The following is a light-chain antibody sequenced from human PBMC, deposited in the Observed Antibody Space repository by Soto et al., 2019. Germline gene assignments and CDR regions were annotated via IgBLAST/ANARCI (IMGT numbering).Light chain of an antibody. CDR1: QSVSTY. CDR2: GAS. J-gene: IGKJ1*01. Sequence: EIVLTQSPSTLSLSTGERATLSCRASQSVSTYLAWYQQRPGQAPRLLIYGASSRATGIPDRFSGSASGTDFTLTISRLEPEDFAVYYCQQYGSSARTFGQGTKVDI. CDR3: QQYGSSART. V-gene: IGKV3-20*01.